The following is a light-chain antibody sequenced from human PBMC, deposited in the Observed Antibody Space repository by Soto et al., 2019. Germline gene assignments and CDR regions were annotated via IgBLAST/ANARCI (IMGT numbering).Light chain of an antibody. V-gene: IGKV3-15*01. J-gene: IGKJ4*01. CDR2: GAS. CDR1: KSVGSN. Sequence: EIVMTQSPATLSVSPGGRATLSCRASKSVGSNLAWYQQKSGQAPRLLIYGASTRATGIPARFSGTGSGTEFTLTISTLQSEDFAVYYCQQYKNWPPLTFGGGTKVEIK. CDR3: QQYKNWPPLT.